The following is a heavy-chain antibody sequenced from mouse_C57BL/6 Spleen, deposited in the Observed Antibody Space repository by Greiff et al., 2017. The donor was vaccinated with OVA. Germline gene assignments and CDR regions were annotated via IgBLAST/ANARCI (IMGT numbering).Heavy chain of an antibody. CDR2: IDPSDSYT. D-gene: IGHD1-1*01. V-gene: IGHV1-50*01. CDR3: ARSSRGYAMDY. Sequence: QVQLQQPGAELVKPGASVKLSCKASGYTFTSYWMQWVKQRPGQGLEWIGEIDPSDSYTNYNQKFKGKATLTVDTSSSTAYMQLSSLTSEDSAVYYCARSSRGYAMDYWGQGTSVTVSS. CDR1: GYTFTSYW. J-gene: IGHJ4*01.